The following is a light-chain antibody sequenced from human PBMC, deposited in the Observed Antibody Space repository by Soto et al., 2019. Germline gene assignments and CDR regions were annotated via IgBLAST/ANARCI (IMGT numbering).Light chain of an antibody. CDR1: QTVRNNY. V-gene: IGKV3-20*01. CDR2: DAS. CDR3: KVFACLPLS. J-gene: IGKJ4*01. Sequence: SNSGGTVSLKQKQRATLSCRVSQTVRNNYLAWYQQILGQAPRLLIYDASSRVPGIVDPFSGGGSGTGFTLIFCFLQPEECAGYYSKVFACLPLSFGG.